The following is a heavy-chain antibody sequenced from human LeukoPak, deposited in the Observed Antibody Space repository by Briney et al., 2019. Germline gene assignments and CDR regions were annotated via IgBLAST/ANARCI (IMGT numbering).Heavy chain of an antibody. CDR3: ARDGQRCSGGSCPPDQYAFDI. V-gene: IGHV4-59*01. Sequence: SETLSLTCTVSGGSISSYYWSWIRQPPGKGLEWIGYIYYSGSTNYNPSLKSRVTISVDTSKTQFSLKLSSVTAADTAVYYCARDGQRCSGGSCPPDQYAFDIWGQGTMVTVSS. CDR1: GGSISSYY. D-gene: IGHD2-15*01. J-gene: IGHJ3*02. CDR2: IYYSGST.